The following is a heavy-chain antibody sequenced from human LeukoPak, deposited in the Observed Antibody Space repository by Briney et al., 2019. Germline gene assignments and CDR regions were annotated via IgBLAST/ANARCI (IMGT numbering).Heavy chain of an antibody. V-gene: IGHV1-18*01. J-gene: IGHJ6*03. CDR1: GYTFASYG. Sequence: ALLKFSTKASGYTFASYGSGWEPPGPGPFLEWVGGISAYNGTTNYAQKLQGRVTMTTDTSTSTAYMELRSLRSDDTAVYYCARDGGSSWYHTYSYYYYYYMDVWGKGTTVTVSS. CDR3: ARDGGSSWYHTYSYYYYYYMDV. CDR2: ISAYNGTT. D-gene: IGHD6-13*01.